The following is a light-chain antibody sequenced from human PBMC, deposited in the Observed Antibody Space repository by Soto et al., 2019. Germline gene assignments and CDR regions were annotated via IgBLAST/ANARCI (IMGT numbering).Light chain of an antibody. CDR2: DDS. V-gene: IGLV3-21*02. CDR3: QVWDSSSDHAV. Sequence: VLTQPPSVSVAPGQTARITCGGNDIGSYSVHWYQQRPGQAPVLVVYDDSDRPSGIPERFSGSNSGNTATLAISRVEVGDEADYYCQVWDSSSDHAVFGGGTKVTVL. CDR1: DIGSYS. J-gene: IGLJ2*01.